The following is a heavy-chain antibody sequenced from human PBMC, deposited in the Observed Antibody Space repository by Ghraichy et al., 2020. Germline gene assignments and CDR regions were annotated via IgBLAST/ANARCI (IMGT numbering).Heavy chain of an antibody. CDR1: GFIFASYP. D-gene: IGHD2-15*01. CDR2: ISGNADYT. J-gene: IGHJ3*02. V-gene: IGHV3-23*01. CDR3: VKEGHGCGTETGTFDI. Sequence: LSLTCAASGFIFASYPMNWVRQAPGKGLEWVSGISGNADYTYYADSVKGRFTISRDNSRNTLYLQMNSLRVDDTAVYYCVKEGHGCGTETGTFDIWGQGTMVTVSS.